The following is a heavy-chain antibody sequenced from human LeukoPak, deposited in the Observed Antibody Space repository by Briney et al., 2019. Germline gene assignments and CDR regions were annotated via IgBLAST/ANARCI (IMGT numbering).Heavy chain of an antibody. CDR3: ARGSTYYDSSGQVPFDY. CDR1: GFTFSSYS. CDR2: ISGSSSTI. Sequence: GGSLRLPCAASGFTFSSYSMNWVRQAPGKGLEWGSYISGSSSTIYYADSVKGRFTISRDNGKNTLYLQMNSLRAEDTAVYYCARGSTYYDSSGQVPFDYWGQGTLVTVSS. J-gene: IGHJ4*02. D-gene: IGHD3-22*01. V-gene: IGHV3-48*01.